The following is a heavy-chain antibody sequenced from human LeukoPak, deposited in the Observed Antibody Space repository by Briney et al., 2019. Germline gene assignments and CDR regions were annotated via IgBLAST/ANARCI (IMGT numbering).Heavy chain of an antibody. CDR3: AKEGDYDILTGCPRGIDY. V-gene: IGHV3-23*01. CDR2: TSSSDAGT. J-gene: IGHJ4*02. CDR1: GFTLSTYA. Sequence: PGGSLRLSCAASGFTLSTYAMSWVRQTPGKGLEWVAATSSSDAGTYHADSVRGRFTISRDNSKNTLYLQMNSLRAEDTAVYYCAKEGDYDILTGCPRGIDYWGQGTLVTVSS. D-gene: IGHD3-9*01.